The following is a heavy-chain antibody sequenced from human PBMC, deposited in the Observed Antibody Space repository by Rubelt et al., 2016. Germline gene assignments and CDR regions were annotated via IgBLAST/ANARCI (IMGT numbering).Heavy chain of an antibody. CDR2: TNTNTGNP. V-gene: IGHV7-4-1*02. CDR1: GYTFTSYA. Sequence: QVQLVQSGSELKKPGASVKVSCKASGYTFTSYAMNWVRQAPGQGLEWMGWTNTNTGNPTYAQCFSGWFVCSLDNSVSTAYWQISSLKAEANAVYYRARATEDHYGIIDYWGQGTLVTVSS. CDR3: ARATEDHYGIIDY. J-gene: IGHJ4*02. D-gene: IGHD3-10*01.